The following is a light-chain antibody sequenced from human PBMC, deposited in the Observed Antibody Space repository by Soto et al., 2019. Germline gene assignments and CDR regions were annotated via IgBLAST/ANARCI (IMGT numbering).Light chain of an antibody. V-gene: IGKV3-11*01. J-gene: IGKJ4*01. CDR3: QQRSSWPLT. CDR1: QSVSSY. Sequence: EIVLTQSPATLSLSPGERATLSCRASQSVSSYLAWYQQKPGQAPRLLVYDASSRATGVPARFGGSGSGTDSTLTISSLGPEDFAVYYCQQRSSWPLTFGGGTKVEIK. CDR2: DAS.